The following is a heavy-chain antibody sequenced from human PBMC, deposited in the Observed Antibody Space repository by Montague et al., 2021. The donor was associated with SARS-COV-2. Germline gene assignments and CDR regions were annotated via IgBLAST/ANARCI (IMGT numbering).Heavy chain of an antibody. CDR2: ISNSGFT. D-gene: IGHD4-17*01. CDR3: ARVRKDDYGDNYFDY. CDR1: GDSMTGDSMSRYY. Sequence: SETLSLTCTVSGDSMTGDSMSRYYWSWIRQTPVKGLECIGYISNSGFTNDNPSLKNRVTTSVDTSNNQFSLKLNFVTAADTAVYYCARVRKDDYGDNYFDYWGQGTLVTASS. J-gene: IGHJ4*02. V-gene: IGHV4-61*01.